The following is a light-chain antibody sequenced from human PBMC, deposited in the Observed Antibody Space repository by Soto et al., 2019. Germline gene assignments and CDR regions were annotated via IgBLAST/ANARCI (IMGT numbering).Light chain of an antibody. CDR3: QQYENLPT. V-gene: IGKV1-33*01. Sequence: QLTQSPSSLSASAGARVPITCRASQEIGSYLAWYQQKPGKAPKLLIYDASNLEAGVPSRFRGSGSGTDFTFTISRLQPEDIATYYCQQYENLPTFGQGTRLEIK. CDR1: QEIGSY. CDR2: DAS. J-gene: IGKJ5*01.